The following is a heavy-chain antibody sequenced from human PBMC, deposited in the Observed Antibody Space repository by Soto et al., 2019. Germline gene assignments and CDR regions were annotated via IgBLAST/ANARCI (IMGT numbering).Heavy chain of an antibody. V-gene: IGHV1-2*02. CDR1: GYIFTDHY. Sequence: QVQVVQSGGEVKKPGASVKVSCKDYGYIFTDHYIYWVRQAPGQVLEWMGWINPISGDTDYAQKFQGRVIMTRDTSILAAYKDLSSLRSDDTAVYDCARVIRSPYGVDICGQGTTVTVSS. J-gene: IGHJ6*02. D-gene: IGHD3-16*01. CDR3: ARVIRSPYGVDI. CDR2: INPISGDT.